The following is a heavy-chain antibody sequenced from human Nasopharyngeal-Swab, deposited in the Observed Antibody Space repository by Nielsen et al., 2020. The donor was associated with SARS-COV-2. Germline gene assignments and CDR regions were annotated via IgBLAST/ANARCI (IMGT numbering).Heavy chain of an antibody. J-gene: IGHJ6*02. CDR3: ARVGPSGYYYGMDV. V-gene: IGHV1-2*06. D-gene: IGHD6-25*01. CDR2: INPNSGGT. Sequence: WVRQAPDQGLEWMGRINPNSGGTNYAQKFQGRVTMTRDTSISTAYMELSRLRSDDTAVYYCARVGPSGYYYGMDVWGQGTTVTVSS.